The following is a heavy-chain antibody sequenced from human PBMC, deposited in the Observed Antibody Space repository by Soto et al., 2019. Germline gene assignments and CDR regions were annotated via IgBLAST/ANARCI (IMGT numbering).Heavy chain of an antibody. CDR2: IWYDGSNK. V-gene: IGHV3-33*01. CDR1: GFTFSSYG. J-gene: IGHJ6*02. CDR3: AVESWDYGSGSPMDV. D-gene: IGHD3-10*01. Sequence: GGSLRLSCAASGFTFSSYGMHWVRQAPGKGLEWVAVIWYDGSNKYYADSVKGRFTISRDNSKNTLYLQINSLRAEDTAVYYCAVESWDYGSGSPMDVWGQGTTVTVSS.